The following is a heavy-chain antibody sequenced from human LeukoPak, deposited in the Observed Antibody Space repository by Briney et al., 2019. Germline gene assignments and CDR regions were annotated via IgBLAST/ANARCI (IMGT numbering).Heavy chain of an antibody. D-gene: IGHD1-26*01. CDR3: AKDVGKWESLHFFDY. Sequence: PGGSLRLSCTASGFTFSNFWMGWVRQAPGKGLGWVANIKQDETEKFYLGSVKGRFTISRDDSRNTLYLQMNSLRGDDTAVYYCAKDVGKWESLHFFDYWGQGTLVTVSS. V-gene: IGHV3-7*03. J-gene: IGHJ4*02. CDR2: IKQDETEK. CDR1: GFTFSNFW.